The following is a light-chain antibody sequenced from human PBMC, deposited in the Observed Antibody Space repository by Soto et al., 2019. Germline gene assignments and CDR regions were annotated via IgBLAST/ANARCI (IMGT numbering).Light chain of an antibody. J-gene: IGLJ1*01. Sequence: VLTQPRSVSEPPGQSVTISCTGTSSDVGSYNRVSWYQQPPGTAPKVMIYEVSNRPSGVPDRFSGSKSGNTASLTISGLQAEDEADYYCSLYTSSSTYVFGTGTKVTVL. V-gene: IGLV2-18*01. CDR2: EVS. CDR3: SLYTSSSTYV. CDR1: SSDVGSYNR.